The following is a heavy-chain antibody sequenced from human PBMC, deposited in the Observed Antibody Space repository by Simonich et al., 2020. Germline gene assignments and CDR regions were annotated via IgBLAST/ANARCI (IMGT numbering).Heavy chain of an antibody. J-gene: IGHJ4*02. V-gene: IGHV1-18*01. CDR1: GYTFTSYG. CDR2: IRAYNGNT. CDR3: ARASRGTWWYYYFDY. D-gene: IGHD2-15*01. Sequence: QVQLVPSGAEVKKPGASVKVSCKASGYTFTSYGISWVRQAPGQGIEWMGWIRAYNGNTNEDQELHGRVTMTTDTSTSTAYMELRSLRSDDTAVYYCARASRGTWWYYYFDYWGQGTLVTVSS.